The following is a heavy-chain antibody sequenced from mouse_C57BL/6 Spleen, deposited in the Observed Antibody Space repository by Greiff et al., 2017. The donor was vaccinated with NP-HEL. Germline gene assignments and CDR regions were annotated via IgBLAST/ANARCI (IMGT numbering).Heavy chain of an antibody. Sequence: VQLQESGAELARPGASVKLSCKASGYTFTSYGISWVKQSTGQGLEWIGEIYPRSGNTYYNEKFKGKATLTADKSSSTAYMELRSLTSEDSAVYFCASSGIYYYGSSLYFDYWGKGTTLTVSS. D-gene: IGHD1-1*01. CDR1: GYTFTSYG. CDR2: IYPRSGNT. J-gene: IGHJ2*01. CDR3: ASSGIYYYGSSLYFDY. V-gene: IGHV1-81*01.